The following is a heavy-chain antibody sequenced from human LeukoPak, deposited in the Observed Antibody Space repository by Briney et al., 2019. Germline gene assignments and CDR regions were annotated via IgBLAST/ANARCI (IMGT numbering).Heavy chain of an antibody. J-gene: IGHJ4*02. CDR2: IYYSGST. CDR3: ASSYDSSGYYYVFDY. CDR1: GGSISSYY. Sequence: SETLSLTCTVSGGSISSYYWSWIRQPPGKGLEWIGYIYYSGSTNYNPSLKSRVTISVDTSKNQFSLKLSSVTAADTAVYYCASSYDSSGYYYVFDYWGQGTLVTVPS. D-gene: IGHD3-22*01. V-gene: IGHV4-59*01.